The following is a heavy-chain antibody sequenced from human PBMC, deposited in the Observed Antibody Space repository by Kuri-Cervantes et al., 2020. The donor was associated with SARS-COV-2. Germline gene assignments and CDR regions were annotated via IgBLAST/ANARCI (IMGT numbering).Heavy chain of an antibody. CDR3: AKDVNIVVVPAATFHYYYMDV. J-gene: IGHJ6*03. CDR1: GFTFSSYG. V-gene: IGHV3-30*02. CDR2: IRYDGSNK. Sequence: GGSLRLSCAASGFTFSSYGMHWVRQAPGKGLEWVAFIRYDGSNKYYADSVKGRFTISRDNSKNTLYLQMNSLRAEDTAVYYCAKDVNIVVVPAATFHYYYMDVWGKGTTVTVSS. D-gene: IGHD2-2*01.